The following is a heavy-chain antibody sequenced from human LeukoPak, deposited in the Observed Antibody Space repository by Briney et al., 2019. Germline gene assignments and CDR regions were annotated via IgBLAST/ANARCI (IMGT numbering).Heavy chain of an antibody. D-gene: IGHD3-3*01. V-gene: IGHV1-2*02. J-gene: IGHJ4*02. CDR3: ARGRFLEWLFVYFDY. CDR2: INPNSGGT. Sequence: ASVKVSCKASGHTFTGYYMHWVRQAPGQGLEWMGWINPNSGGTNYAQKFQGRVTMTRDTSISTAYMELSRLRSDDTAVYYCARGRFLEWLFVYFDYWGQGTLVTVSS. CDR1: GHTFTGYY.